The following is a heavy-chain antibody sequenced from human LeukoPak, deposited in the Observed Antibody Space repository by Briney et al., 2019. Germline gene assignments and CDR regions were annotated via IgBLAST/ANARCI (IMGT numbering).Heavy chain of an antibody. J-gene: IGHJ4*02. CDR1: GFTFSTYA. CDR3: ARAGHYYDSRGVGY. Sequence: PGGSLRLSCAASGFTFSTYAMSWVRQAPGKGLEWVSAIGGSGGSTYYADSVKGRFTISRDNSKNTLYLQMNSLRAEDTAVYYCARAGHYYDSRGVGYWGQGTLVTVSS. CDR2: IGGSGGST. D-gene: IGHD3-22*01. V-gene: IGHV3-23*01.